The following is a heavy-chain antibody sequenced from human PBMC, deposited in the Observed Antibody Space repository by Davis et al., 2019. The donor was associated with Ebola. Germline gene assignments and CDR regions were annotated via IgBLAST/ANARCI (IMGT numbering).Heavy chain of an antibody. D-gene: IGHD3-10*01. CDR1: GGSIITYY. J-gene: IGHJ6*02. V-gene: IGHV4-59*01. CDR3: ARGNYGSAMDV. Sequence: GSLRLSCTVSGGSIITYYWSWIRQPPGKGLEWIGYIYDSGSTKYNPSLRSRVTFSVDTSKNQISLKLNSLTAADTAVYYCARGNYGSAMDVWGQGTTVSVSS. CDR2: IYDSGST.